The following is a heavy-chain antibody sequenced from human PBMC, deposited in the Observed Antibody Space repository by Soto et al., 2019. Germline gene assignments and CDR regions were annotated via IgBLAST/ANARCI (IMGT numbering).Heavy chain of an antibody. CDR3: ARETTNYDFWSGHAYYFDY. J-gene: IGHJ4*02. V-gene: IGHV1-69*13. CDR2: IIPVFGTA. Sequence: VASVKVSCKASGGTFSSYAISWVRQAPGQGLEWMGGIIPVFGTANYAQKFQGRVTITADESTSTAYMELSSLRSEDTAVYYCARETTNYDFWSGHAYYFDYWGQGTLVTVSS. CDR1: GGTFSSYA. D-gene: IGHD3-3*01.